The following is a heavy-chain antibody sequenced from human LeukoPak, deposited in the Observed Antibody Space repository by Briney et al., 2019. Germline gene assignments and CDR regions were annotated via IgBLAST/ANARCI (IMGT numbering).Heavy chain of an antibody. CDR3: AKDPHRMVRDWAFFDY. J-gene: IGHJ4*02. CDR1: GFTFSSYG. Sequence: GGSLRLSCAASGFTFSSYGMHWVRQAPGKGLGWVAFIRHDGSNKYYADSVKGRFTISRDNSKNTLYLQMNSLRAEDTAVYYCAKDPHRMVRDWAFFDYWGQGTLVTVSS. CDR2: IRHDGSNK. D-gene: IGHD3-10*01. V-gene: IGHV3-30*02.